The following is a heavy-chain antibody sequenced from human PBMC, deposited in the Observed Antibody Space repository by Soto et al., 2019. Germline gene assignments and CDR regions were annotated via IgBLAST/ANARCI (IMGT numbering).Heavy chain of an antibody. CDR3: ARDQLXPGILYSLGVLLPEYGL. V-gene: IGHV3-23*01. CDR1: GFAFSAFA. D-gene: IGHD3-22*01. J-gene: IGHJ4*02. CDR2: ISVSGNNA. Sequence: TGGSLRLSCAASGFAFSAFAMTWVRQAPGKGLEWVAAISVSGNNAYYADSVKGRFTISRDNSQNSVFLQMSSLRADDTAVYYCARDQLXPGILYSLGVLLPEYGLWGQGTLVTVSS.